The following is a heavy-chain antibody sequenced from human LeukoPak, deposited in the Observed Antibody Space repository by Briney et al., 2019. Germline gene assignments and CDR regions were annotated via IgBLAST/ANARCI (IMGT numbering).Heavy chain of an antibody. J-gene: IGHJ6*03. Sequence: SSGTLSLTCAVSGVSISSSNWWHWVRQPPGKGLEWIGEIYHSGSTNYNPSLKSRVTISVDTSKNQFSLKLSSVTAADTAVYYCARARREYDSTWDYYYYMDVWGKGTTVTISS. D-gene: IGHD3-22*01. V-gene: IGHV4-4*02. CDR3: ARARREYDSTWDYYYYMDV. CDR1: GVSISSSNW. CDR2: IYHSGST.